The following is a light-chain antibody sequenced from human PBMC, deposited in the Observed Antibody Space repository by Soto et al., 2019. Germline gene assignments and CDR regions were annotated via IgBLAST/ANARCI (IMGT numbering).Light chain of an antibody. CDR1: QGIRKD. CDR3: RPDYNSPRT. V-gene: IGKV1-6*01. CDR2: TAS. J-gene: IGKJ1*01. Sequence: AIQMTHSPSSLSASVGDRVTITCRASQGIRKDLGWYQVKPGKAPKLLIYTASTLQSWVPSRFNGSASGKDFTLTISSLQPADFETYYCRPDYNSPRTFGQGTKVEIK.